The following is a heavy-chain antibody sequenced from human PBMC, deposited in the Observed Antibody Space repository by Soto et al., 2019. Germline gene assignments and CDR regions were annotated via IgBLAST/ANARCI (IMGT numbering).Heavy chain of an antibody. J-gene: IGHJ4*02. CDR3: AKDRATVVTGFDY. V-gene: IGHV3-30*18. CDR2: ISYDGSNK. CDR1: GFTFSSYG. Sequence: GGSLRLSCAASGFTFSSYGMHWVRQAPGKGLEWVAVISYDGSNKYYADSVKGRFTISRDNSKNTLYLQMDSLRAEDTAVYYCAKDRATVVTGFDYWGQGTLVTVSS. D-gene: IGHD4-17*01.